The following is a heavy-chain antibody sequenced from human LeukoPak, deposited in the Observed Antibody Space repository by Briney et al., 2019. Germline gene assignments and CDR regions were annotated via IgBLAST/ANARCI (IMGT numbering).Heavy chain of an antibody. CDR3: ARDLVSGSGSYDRVDY. CDR2: IYSGGST. CDR1: GFTVSSNY. D-gene: IGHD3-10*01. Sequence: GGSLRLSCAASGFTVSSNYMSWVRQAPGKGLEWVSVIYSGGSTYYADSVKGRFTISGDNSKNTLYLQMNSLRAEDTAVYYCARDLVSGSGSYDRVDYWGQGTLVTVSS. V-gene: IGHV3-66*02. J-gene: IGHJ4*02.